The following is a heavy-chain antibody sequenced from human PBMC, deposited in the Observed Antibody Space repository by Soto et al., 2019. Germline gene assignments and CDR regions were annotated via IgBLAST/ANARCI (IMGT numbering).Heavy chain of an antibody. CDR1: GFTFSDYY. J-gene: IGHJ2*01. CDR2: ISSSGRAI. V-gene: IGHV3-11*01. Sequence: QVHLVESGGGLVKPGGSLRLSCAASGFTFSDYYMAWIRQIPGKGLEWISYISSSGRAIYYGDSVKGRFTVSRDNAKKLVYLEMDDLGDQDTAVYFCAREGGSDYGVHHWYFDLWGRGTLLTVSS. D-gene: IGHD4-17*01. CDR3: AREGGSDYGVHHWYFDL.